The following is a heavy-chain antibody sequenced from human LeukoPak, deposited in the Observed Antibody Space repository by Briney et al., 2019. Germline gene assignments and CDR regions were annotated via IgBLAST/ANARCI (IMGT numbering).Heavy chain of an antibody. CDR1: GFTFSTYW. Sequence: GGSLRLSCAASGFTFSTYWMTWVRLAPGKGLEWVANINQDGSQKYYVDSVRGRFTISRDSAKNSLYLQMNSLRAEDTAVYYCAKDSAYYDSSDWGQGTLVTVSS. V-gene: IGHV3-7*03. D-gene: IGHD3-22*01. J-gene: IGHJ4*02. CDR3: AKDSAYYDSSD. CDR2: INQDGSQK.